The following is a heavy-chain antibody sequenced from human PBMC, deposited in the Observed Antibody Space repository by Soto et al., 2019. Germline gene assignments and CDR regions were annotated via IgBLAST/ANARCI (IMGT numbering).Heavy chain of an antibody. CDR1: GFTCSSYG. J-gene: IGHJ4*02. CDR3: ARGVATTTSAPDN. V-gene: IGHV3-30*03. D-gene: IGHD1-26*01. Sequence: GGSLRLSCASSGFTCSSYGMHLVRQAPGKGLEWVAVISYDGSNKYYADSVKGRFTISRDNSKNTLFLQMNSLGAEDTAVYYCARGVATTTSAPDNWGQGTLVTVSS. CDR2: ISYDGSNK.